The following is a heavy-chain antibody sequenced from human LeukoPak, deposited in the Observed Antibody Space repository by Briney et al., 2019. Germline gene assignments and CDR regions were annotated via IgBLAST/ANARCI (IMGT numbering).Heavy chain of an antibody. CDR3: VRVSGRLERQSDLDY. CDR2: ICPRSTYI. V-gene: IGHV3-21*01. D-gene: IGHD1-1*01. Sequence: PGGPLRLSCAASGFTFSTYTMNWVRQAPGKGLEWVSSICPRSTYIYYGDPVKGRFTISRDNAENSLSLQMDSLRAEDTAVYYCVRVSGRLERQSDLDYWGQGTLVTVSS. CDR1: GFTFSTYT. J-gene: IGHJ4*02.